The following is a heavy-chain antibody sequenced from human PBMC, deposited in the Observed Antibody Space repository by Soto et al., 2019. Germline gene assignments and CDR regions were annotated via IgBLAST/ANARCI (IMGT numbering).Heavy chain of an antibody. CDR3: ATVFTMVQGVGVDWFDP. CDR2: ISAYNGNT. V-gene: IGHV1-18*01. D-gene: IGHD3-10*01. Sequence: ASVKVSCKASGYTFTSYGISWVRQAPGQGLEWMGWISAYNGNTIYAQKFQGRVTMTEDTSTDTAYMELSSLRSEDTAVYYCATVFTMVQGVGVDWFDPWGQGTLVTVS. J-gene: IGHJ5*02. CDR1: GYTFTSYG.